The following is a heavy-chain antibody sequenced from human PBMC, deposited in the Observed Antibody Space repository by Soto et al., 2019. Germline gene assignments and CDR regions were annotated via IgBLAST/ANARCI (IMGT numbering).Heavy chain of an antibody. J-gene: IGHJ3*02. CDR2: NSAYNGNT. V-gene: IGHV1-18*01. Sequence: QVQLVQSGAEVKKPGASVKVSCKASGYTFTSHAISWVRQAPGQGLEWRGWNSAYNGNTNYAQKLQGRVTMTTDTPTSTAHMELRSLRSDDTAVYYCARDLIPMDIWGQGTMVTVSS. CDR3: ARDLIPMDI. D-gene: IGHD2-21*01. CDR1: GYTFTSHA.